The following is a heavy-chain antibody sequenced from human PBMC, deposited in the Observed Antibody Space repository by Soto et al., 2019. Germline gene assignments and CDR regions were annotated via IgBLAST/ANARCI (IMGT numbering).Heavy chain of an antibody. J-gene: IGHJ6*02. CDR3: ARALQPYFFYFGMDV. D-gene: IGHD4-4*01. Sequence: SDALSPTSTVYGASTSIYYWSWIRPPAGKGLEWNGGIYTSGSTNYNPSLKSRVTTSVDTSKNHFSLKLSTVTAEDTDVYYCARALQPYFFYFGMDVWGQGTTATVSS. V-gene: IGHV4-4*07. CDR2: IYTSGST. CDR1: GASTSIYY.